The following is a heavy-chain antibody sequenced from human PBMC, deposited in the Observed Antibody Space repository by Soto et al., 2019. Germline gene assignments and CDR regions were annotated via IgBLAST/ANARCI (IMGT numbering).Heavy chain of an antibody. CDR2: RYYSEST. Sequence: SETLSLTCTVSGGSITTGGYYWSWIRQLPGKGLEWIGHRYYSESTYYNPSLKSRVSISLDTSKNQFSLKLSFVTAADTAMYYCARTKCSGGSCYSWSLDYWGQGTPVSVSS. V-gene: IGHV4-31*03. CDR1: GGSITTGGYY. D-gene: IGHD2-15*01. J-gene: IGHJ4*02. CDR3: ARTKCSGGSCYSWSLDY.